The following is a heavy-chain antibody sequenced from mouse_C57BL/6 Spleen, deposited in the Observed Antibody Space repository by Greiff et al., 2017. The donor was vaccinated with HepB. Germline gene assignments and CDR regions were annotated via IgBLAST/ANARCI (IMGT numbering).Heavy chain of an antibody. CDR3: TTGGYDYDIAY. CDR2: IDPENGDT. CDR1: GFNIKDDY. V-gene: IGHV14-4*01. J-gene: IGHJ3*01. D-gene: IGHD2-4*01. Sequence: EVQLQQSGAELVRPGASVKLSCTASGFNIKDDYMHWVKQRPEQGLEWIGWIDPENGDTEYASKFQGKATITADTSSNTDYLQLSSLTSEDTAVYYCTTGGYDYDIAYWGQGTLVTVSA.